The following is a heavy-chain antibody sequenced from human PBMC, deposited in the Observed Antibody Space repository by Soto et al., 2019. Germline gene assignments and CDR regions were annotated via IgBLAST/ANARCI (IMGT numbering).Heavy chain of an antibody. Sequence: QVQLAESGGGVVQPGRSLRLSCAASGFSLSSYAIHWVRQAPGKGLEWVAVISYDGNNKYYADSVKGRFAISRDNSKNTIYVQFNSLRREDTAVYFCARPIGLGLGFDYWGQGTLVTVSS. V-gene: IGHV3-30*09. J-gene: IGHJ4*02. CDR2: ISYDGNNK. CDR3: ARPIGLGLGFDY. CDR1: GFSLSSYA. D-gene: IGHD2-8*02.